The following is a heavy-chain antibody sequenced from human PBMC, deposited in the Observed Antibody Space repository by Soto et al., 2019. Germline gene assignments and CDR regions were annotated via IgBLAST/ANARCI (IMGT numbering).Heavy chain of an antibody. CDR3: TKGGYSYWAWLDP. V-gene: IGHV3-23*01. CDR1: GFTFSSYA. D-gene: IGHD5-18*01. Sequence: EVQLLESGGGLVQPGGSLRLSCAASGFTFSSYAMSWVRQAPGRGLEWVSAISGSGGSTYYADSVKGRFTISRDNSKNTLYLQMNSLRAEDTAVYYCTKGGYSYWAWLDPWGQGTLVTVSS. CDR2: ISGSGGST. J-gene: IGHJ5*02.